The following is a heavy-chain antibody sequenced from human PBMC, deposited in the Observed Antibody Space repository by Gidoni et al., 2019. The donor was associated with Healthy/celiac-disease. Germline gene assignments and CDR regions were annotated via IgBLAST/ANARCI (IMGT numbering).Heavy chain of an antibody. CDR2: IRSKAYGGTT. D-gene: IGHD3-3*01. CDR3: TRDLKEVTIFGVVIPNYFDY. CDR1: GFTFGAYA. J-gene: IGHJ4*02. Sequence: EVQLVESGGGLVQPGRSLRLSCTASGFTFGAYAMSWFRQAPGKGLEWVGFIRSKAYGGTTEYAASVKGRFTISRDDSKSIAYLQMNSLKTEDTAVYYCTRDLKEVTIFGVVIPNYFDYWGQGTLVTVSS. V-gene: IGHV3-49*03.